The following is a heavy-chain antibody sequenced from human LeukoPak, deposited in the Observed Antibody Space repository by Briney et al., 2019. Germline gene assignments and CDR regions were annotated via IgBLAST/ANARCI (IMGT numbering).Heavy chain of an antibody. D-gene: IGHD2-15*01. J-gene: IGHJ4*02. V-gene: IGHV1-18*01. CDR2: ISAYKGVT. CDR3: ARVNDIAVVAAAGPHDEY. Sequence: ASVKVSCKPSGYTFISYGISWVRQAPGQGLEWVGWISAYKGVTDYAQKFQGRVAMTTDTSTSTVYMELMSLTFEDTAVYYCARVNDIAVVAAAGPHDEYWGQGTLVTASS. CDR1: GYTFISYG.